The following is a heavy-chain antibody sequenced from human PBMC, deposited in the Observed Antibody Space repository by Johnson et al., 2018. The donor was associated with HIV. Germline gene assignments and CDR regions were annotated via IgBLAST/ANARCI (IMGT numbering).Heavy chain of an antibody. CDR1: GFTVSSNY. CDR3: ARDPSDYYRSGLALRNDAFDI. CDR2: IYSGGNT. D-gene: IGHD3-22*01. V-gene: IGHV3-53*01. J-gene: IGHJ3*02. Sequence: VQLVESGGGLIQPGGSLRLSCAASGFTVSSNYMNWVRQAPGKGLEWVSVIYSGGNTYYADSVKGRFTISRDNSKNTLYLQMNSLRAEDTAVYYCARDPSDYYRSGLALRNDAFDIWGQGTMVTVSS.